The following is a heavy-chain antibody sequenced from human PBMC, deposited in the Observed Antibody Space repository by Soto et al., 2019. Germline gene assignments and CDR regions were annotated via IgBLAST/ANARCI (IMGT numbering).Heavy chain of an antibody. J-gene: IGHJ4*02. CDR2: IKEDASDR. CDR3: ARWHN. Sequence: GGSLRLSCVASGFTFSSYWMSWVRQIPGKGLEWVANIKEDASDRSYVDSVKGRFTISRDNAKNSLYLQMNSLRADDTAIYYCARWHNWGRGTLVTVSS. V-gene: IGHV3-7*05. CDR1: GFTFSSYW.